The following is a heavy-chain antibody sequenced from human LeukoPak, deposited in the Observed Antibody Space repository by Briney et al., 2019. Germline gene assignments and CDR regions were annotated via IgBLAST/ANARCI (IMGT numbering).Heavy chain of an antibody. CDR2: IRKKNRGLTK. V-gene: IGHV3-72*01. Sequence: PGGSLRLSCAASGFAFSEHEMDWVRQTPRKGLEWLARIRKKNRGLTKEYAASVRGRFAISRDDSSNSLHLQMNSLKTEDTAVYYCVQPSQGYFQNWGQGTLVTVSS. CDR1: GFAFSEHE. D-gene: IGHD3-22*01. CDR3: VQPSQGYFQN. J-gene: IGHJ1*01.